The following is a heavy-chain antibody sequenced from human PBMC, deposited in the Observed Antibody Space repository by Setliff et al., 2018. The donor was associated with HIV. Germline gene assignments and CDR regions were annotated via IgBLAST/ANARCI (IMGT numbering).Heavy chain of an antibody. CDR3: AKTTPSRIRSPYYYYIDV. Sequence: LRLSCAASGFPFTSFSMHWVRQSPGRGLLGVAHIKGDGSITKYADSVKGRFTISRDNSKNTLYLQMNSQRAEDTAVYYCAKTTPSRIRSPYYYYIDVWGKGTTVTVSS. CDR1: GFPFTSFS. V-gene: IGHV3-74*03. CDR2: IKGDGSIT. J-gene: IGHJ6*03. D-gene: IGHD1-1*01.